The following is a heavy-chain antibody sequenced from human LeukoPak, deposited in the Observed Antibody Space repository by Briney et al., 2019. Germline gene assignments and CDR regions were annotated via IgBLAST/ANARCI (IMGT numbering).Heavy chain of an antibody. CDR1: GVSISSDGYY. Sequence: SQTLSLTCTVSGVSISSDGYYWSWIRQHPGKGLELIGYIYYSGSTYYNPSLESRVTISLDTSKNQFSLILTSMTAADTAVYYCARDPLGSNWFDPWGQGTLVTVSS. J-gene: IGHJ5*02. CDR3: ARDPLGSNWFDP. V-gene: IGHV4-31*03. D-gene: IGHD3-16*01. CDR2: IYYSGST.